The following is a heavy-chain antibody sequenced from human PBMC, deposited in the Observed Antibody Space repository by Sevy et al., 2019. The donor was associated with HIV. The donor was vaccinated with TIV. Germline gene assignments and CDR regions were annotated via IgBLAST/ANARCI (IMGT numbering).Heavy chain of an antibody. V-gene: IGHV3-21*01. D-gene: IGHD2-15*01. Sequence: LGGSLRLSCAASGFTFSSYSMNWVRQAPGKGLEWVSSISSSSSYIYYADSVKGRFTISRDNAKNSLYLQMNSLRAEDTAVYYCARGLERYCSGGSCYFRPYFDYWGQGTLVTVSS. CDR3: ARGLERYCSGGSCYFRPYFDY. J-gene: IGHJ4*02. CDR2: ISSSSSYI. CDR1: GFTFSSYS.